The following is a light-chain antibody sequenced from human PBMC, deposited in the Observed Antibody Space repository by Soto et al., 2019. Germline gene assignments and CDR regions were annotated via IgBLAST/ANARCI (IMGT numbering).Light chain of an antibody. Sequence: QSALTQPASVSGSPGQSIPISSTGTISDVGGYNYVSWYQQHPGKAPKLMIYDVSNRPSGVSNRFSGSKSGNTASLTISGLQPEDEADYYCSSYTSSSTLVVFGGGTKVTVL. V-gene: IGLV2-14*01. CDR1: ISDVGGYNY. CDR2: DVS. J-gene: IGLJ2*01. CDR3: SSYTSSSTLVV.